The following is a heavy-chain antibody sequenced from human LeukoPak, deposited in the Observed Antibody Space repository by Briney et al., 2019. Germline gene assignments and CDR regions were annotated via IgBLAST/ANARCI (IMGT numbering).Heavy chain of an antibody. D-gene: IGHD3-10*01. CDR2: ISYDGSNK. J-gene: IGHJ4*02. Sequence: PGGSLRLSCAASGFTFSSYAMHWVRQAPGKGLEWVAVISYDGSNKYYADSVKGRFTISRNNSKNTLYLQMNSLRAEETAVYYCARGWSMVRGPGAWDYWGQGTLVTVSS. CDR3: ARGWSMVRGPGAWDY. CDR1: GFTFSSYA. V-gene: IGHV3-30*04.